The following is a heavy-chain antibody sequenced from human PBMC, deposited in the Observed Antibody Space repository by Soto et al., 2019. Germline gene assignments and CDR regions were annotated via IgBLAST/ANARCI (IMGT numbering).Heavy chain of an antibody. D-gene: IGHD2-15*01. J-gene: IGHJ6*02. CDR2: IIPIFGTA. Sequence: QVQLVQSGAEVKKPGSSVKVSCKASGGTFSSYAISWVRQAPGEGLEWMGGIIPIFGTANYAQKFQGRVTITADESTSTAYMELSSLRSEDTAVYYCARSELDVVLAATKYYYYGMDVWGQGTTVTVSS. CDR1: GGTFSSYA. CDR3: ARSELDVVLAATKYYYYGMDV. V-gene: IGHV1-69*01.